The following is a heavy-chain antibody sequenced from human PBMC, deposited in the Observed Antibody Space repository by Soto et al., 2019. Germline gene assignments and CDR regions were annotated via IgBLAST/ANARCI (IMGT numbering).Heavy chain of an antibody. J-gene: IGHJ4*02. V-gene: IGHV4-59*01. CDR2: IYYTGST. Sequence: SETLSLTCTVSGGSISSYYWSWIRQPPGKALEWIGYIYYTGSTNYNPSLKSRVTISVDTSTHQFSLKLSSVTAADTAVYYCAREHIASVGLDYFDYWGRGTLVTVSS. D-gene: IGHD6-13*01. CDR3: AREHIASVGLDYFDY. CDR1: GGSISSYY.